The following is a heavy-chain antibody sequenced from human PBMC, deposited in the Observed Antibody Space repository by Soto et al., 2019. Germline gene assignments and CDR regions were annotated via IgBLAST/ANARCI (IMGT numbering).Heavy chain of an antibody. V-gene: IGHV4-39*01. D-gene: IGHD3-9*01. Sequence: QLQLQESGPGLVKPSETLSLTCTVSGGSISSSSYYWGWIRQPPGKGLEWIGSIYYSGSTYYNPSTQRRVTISVDTSKNQFSLKLSSVTAADTAVYYCARHYDSLTGYYRGGYYYGMDVWGQGTTVTVSS. CDR2: IYYSGST. CDR1: GGSISSSSYY. J-gene: IGHJ6*02. CDR3: ARHYDSLTGYYRGGYYYGMDV.